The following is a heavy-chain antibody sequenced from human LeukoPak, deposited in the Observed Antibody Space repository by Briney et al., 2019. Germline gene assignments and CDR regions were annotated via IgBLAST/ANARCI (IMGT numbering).Heavy chain of an antibody. CDR3: ARAAAAGDY. J-gene: IGHJ4*02. CDR1: GFTFSSYS. V-gene: IGHV3-21*01. Sequence: GGSLRLSCAASGFTFSSYSMNWARQAPGKGLEWVSSISSSSSYIYYADSVKDRFTISRDNAKNSLYLQMNSLRAEDTAVYYCARAAAAGDYWGQGTLVTVSS. CDR2: ISSSSSYI. D-gene: IGHD6-13*01.